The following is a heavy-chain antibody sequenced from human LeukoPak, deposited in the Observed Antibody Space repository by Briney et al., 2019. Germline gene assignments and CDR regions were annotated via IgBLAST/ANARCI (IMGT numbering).Heavy chain of an antibody. Sequence: PSETLSLTCTVSGGSISSGGYYWSWIRQHPGKGLEWIGYIYYSGSTYYNPSLKSRATISVDTSKNQFSLKLSSVTAADTAVYYCARGYCSSTSCYRGYYYYGMDVWGQGTTVTVSS. J-gene: IGHJ6*02. D-gene: IGHD2-2*01. CDR3: ARGYCSSTSCYRGYYYYGMDV. CDR1: GGSISSGGYY. CDR2: IYYSGST. V-gene: IGHV4-31*03.